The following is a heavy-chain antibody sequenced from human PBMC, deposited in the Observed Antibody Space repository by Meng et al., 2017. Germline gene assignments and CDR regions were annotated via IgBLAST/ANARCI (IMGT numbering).Heavy chain of an antibody. CDR3: ARDNPGDYVWDY. V-gene: IGHV1-18*01. CDR1: GYTFTTYG. J-gene: IGHJ4*02. CDR2: ISTYDDNT. D-gene: IGHD4-17*01. Sequence: QVQLVQSGAEVKKPGASVKVSCKASGYTFTTYGISWMRQAPGQGLEWMGWISTYDDNTNYVEKFRGRVTMTTDTSTNTAYMELWSLRSDDTAVYYCARDNPGDYVWDYWGQGTLVTVSS.